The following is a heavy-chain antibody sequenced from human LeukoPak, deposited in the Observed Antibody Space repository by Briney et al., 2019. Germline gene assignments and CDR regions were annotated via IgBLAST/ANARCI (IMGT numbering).Heavy chain of an antibody. J-gene: IGHJ4*02. Sequence: ASVKVSCKASGGTFSSYAISWVRQAPGQGLEWMGGIIPIFGTANYAQKFQGRVTITTDESTSTAYMELRSLRSDDTAVYYCARVVFTMVRGATRSFDYWGQGTLVTVSP. V-gene: IGHV1-69*05. CDR1: GGTFSSYA. CDR2: IIPIFGTA. D-gene: IGHD3-10*01. CDR3: ARVVFTMVRGATRSFDY.